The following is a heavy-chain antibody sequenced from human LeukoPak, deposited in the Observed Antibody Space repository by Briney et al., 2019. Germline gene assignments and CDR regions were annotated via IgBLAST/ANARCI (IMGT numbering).Heavy chain of an antibody. J-gene: IGHJ4*02. CDR2: ISSSSSYI. Sequence: GGSLRLSCAASGFTFSSYSMNWGRQAPGKGLEWVSSISSSSSYIYYADSVKGRFTISRDNAKNSLYLQMNSLRAEDTAVYYCARDRFYGDYYFDYWGQGTLVTVSS. CDR1: GFTFSSYS. CDR3: ARDRFYGDYYFDY. V-gene: IGHV3-21*01. D-gene: IGHD4-17*01.